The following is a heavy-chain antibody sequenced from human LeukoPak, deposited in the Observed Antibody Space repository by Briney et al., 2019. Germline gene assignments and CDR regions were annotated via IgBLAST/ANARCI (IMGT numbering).Heavy chain of an antibody. CDR1: GFTFSSYE. D-gene: IGHD6-13*01. CDR3: AREEYSSSGLPHYFDY. J-gene: IGHJ4*02. CDR2: ISSSGSTI. Sequence: GGSLRLSCAASGFTFSSYEMNWVRQAPGKGLEWVSYISSSGSTIYYADSVKGRFTISRDNAKNSLYLQMNSLRAEDTAVYYCAREEYSSSGLPHYFDYWGQGTLVTVSS. V-gene: IGHV3-48*03.